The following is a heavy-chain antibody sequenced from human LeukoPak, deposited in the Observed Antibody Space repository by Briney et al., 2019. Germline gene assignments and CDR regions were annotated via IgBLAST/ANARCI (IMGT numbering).Heavy chain of an antibody. CDR3: AKAPGYCSGGSCYSGYYYGMDV. D-gene: IGHD2-15*01. CDR2: ISWNSGSI. CDR1: GFTFDDYA. V-gene: IGHV3-9*01. Sequence: RTGGSLRLSCAASGFTFDDYAMHWVRQAPGKGLEWVSGISWNSGSIGYADSVKGRFTVFRDNAKNSLYLQMNSLRAEDTALYYCAKAPGYCSGGSCYSGYYYGMDVWGQGTTVTVSS. J-gene: IGHJ6*02.